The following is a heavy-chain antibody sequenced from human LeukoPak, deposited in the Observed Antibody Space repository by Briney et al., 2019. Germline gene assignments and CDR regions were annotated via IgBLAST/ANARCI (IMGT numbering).Heavy chain of an antibody. Sequence: GASVKVSCKSSGYTFTSYGISWVRQAPGQGPECMGWINPYNGNTNYALKVQGRVTMTTDTSTSTAYMELRSLRSDDTALYFCARDWGSIKVIADYWGQGTLVTVSS. CDR2: INPYNGNT. V-gene: IGHV1-18*01. D-gene: IGHD7-27*01. CDR1: GYTFTSYG. J-gene: IGHJ4*02. CDR3: ARDWGSIKVIADY.